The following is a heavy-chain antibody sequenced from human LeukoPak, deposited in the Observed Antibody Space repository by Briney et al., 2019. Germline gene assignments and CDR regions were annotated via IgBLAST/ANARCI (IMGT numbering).Heavy chain of an antibody. CDR1: GGSISSTTYY. V-gene: IGHV4-39*01. CDR3: VRGSTLRHYQY. CDR2: IYYSGST. D-gene: IGHD3-16*01. Sequence: PSVTLSLTCTVSGGSISSTTYYWGWIRRPPGKGLEWIGSIYYSGSTYYNPSLKSRVTVSVDTSKNQFSLILSSVTAADTAVYYCVRGSTLRHYQYWGQGTLVTVSS. J-gene: IGHJ4*02.